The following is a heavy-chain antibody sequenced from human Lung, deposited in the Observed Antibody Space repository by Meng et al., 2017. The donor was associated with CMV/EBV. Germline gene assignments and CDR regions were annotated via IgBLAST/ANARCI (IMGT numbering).Heavy chain of an antibody. J-gene: IGHJ6*02. CDR2: IRSKAFGGTT. CDR1: GFTFSNST. Sequence: GGSLRLXCTASGFTFSNSTMSWVRQAPGKGLERVGFIRSKAFGGTTEYAASVKGRFTISRDDSKGIACLQMNSLKVEDTAVYYCARGTYISGWYYYYYYYAMDVWGQGXTVTVSS. D-gene: IGHD6-19*01. V-gene: IGHV3-49*04. CDR3: ARGTYISGWYYYYYYYAMDV.